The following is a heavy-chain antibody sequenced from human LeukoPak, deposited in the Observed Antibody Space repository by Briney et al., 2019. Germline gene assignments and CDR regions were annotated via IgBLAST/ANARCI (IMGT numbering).Heavy chain of an antibody. CDR3: AKTPAADIDY. J-gene: IGHJ4*02. CDR2: TTGSGDST. D-gene: IGHD2-15*01. CDR1: GFTFSSYA. Sequence: GGSLRLSCAASGFTFSSYAMYWVRQAPGKGLEWVSGTTGSGDSTYYADSVKGRFTISRDNSKNTLYLQMNSLRPEDTAMYCCAKTPAADIDYWGQGTLVTVSS. V-gene: IGHV3-23*01.